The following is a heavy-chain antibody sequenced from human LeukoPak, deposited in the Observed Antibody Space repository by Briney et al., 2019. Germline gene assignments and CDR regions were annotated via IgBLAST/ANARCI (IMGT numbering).Heavy chain of an antibody. CDR3: AKDHSSNWFDS. D-gene: IGHD5-18*01. CDR2: IRYDGSDK. CDR1: GFTFSSYA. V-gene: IGHV3-30*02. J-gene: IGHJ5*01. Sequence: GGSLRLSCAASGFTFSSYAMHWVRQAPGKGLEWVAFIRYDGSDKYYADSVKGRFTISRDKSKSTLYLYMNSPRAEDTAIYYCAKDHSSNWFDSWGQGILLTVSS.